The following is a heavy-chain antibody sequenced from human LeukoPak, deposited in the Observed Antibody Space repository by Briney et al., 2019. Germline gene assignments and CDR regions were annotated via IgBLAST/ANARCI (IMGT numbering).Heavy chain of an antibody. CDR3: ARWGGSSRWFDP. V-gene: IGHV3-33*01. CDR1: GFTFSSYG. Sequence: GGFLRLSCAASGFTFSSYGMHWVRQAPGKGLEWVAVIWYDGSNKYYADSVKGRFTISRDNSKNTLYLQMNSLRAEDTAVYYCARWGGSSRWFDPWGQGTLVTVSS. CDR2: IWYDGSNK. J-gene: IGHJ5*02. D-gene: IGHD1-26*01.